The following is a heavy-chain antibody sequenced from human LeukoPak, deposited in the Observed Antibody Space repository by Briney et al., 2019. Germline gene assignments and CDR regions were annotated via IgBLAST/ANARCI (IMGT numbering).Heavy chain of an antibody. CDR2: INGDGRST. CDR1: GFTFSNSR. V-gene: IGHV3-74*01. D-gene: IGHD3-9*01. Sequence: GGSLRLSCAASGFTFSNSRMFWVRQVPGKGLVWVSYINGDGRSTTYADSVRGRFTISRDNTKNTLYLQMNSLRAEDTAVYYCANAYYDILTGNIDYWGQETLVTVSS. J-gene: IGHJ4*02. CDR3: ANAYYDILTGNIDY.